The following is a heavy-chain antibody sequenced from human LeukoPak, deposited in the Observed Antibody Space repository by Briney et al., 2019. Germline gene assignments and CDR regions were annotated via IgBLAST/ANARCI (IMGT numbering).Heavy chain of an antibody. CDR2: IYTSGST. CDR1: GGSISSYY. CDR3: ARQQVGYCSSTSCYNFYYYYYMDV. V-gene: IGHV4-4*07. D-gene: IGHD2-2*02. Sequence: SETLSLTCTVSGGSISSYYWSWIRQPAGKGLEWIGRIYTSGSTNYNPSLKSRVTMSVDTSKNQFSLKLSSVTAADTAVYYCARQQVGYCSSTSCYNFYYYYYMDVWGKGTTVTVSS. J-gene: IGHJ6*03.